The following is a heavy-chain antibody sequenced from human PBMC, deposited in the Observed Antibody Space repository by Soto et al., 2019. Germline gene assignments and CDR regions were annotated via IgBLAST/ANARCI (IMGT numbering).Heavy chain of an antibody. J-gene: IGHJ4*02. V-gene: IGHV1-46*01. CDR1: GYTFTSYY. CDR3: ARDIAVADSFDY. Sequence: QVQLVQSGAEVKKPGTSVKVSCKASGYTFTSYYMHWVRQAPGQGLEWMGIINPSGGSTSYAQKFQGRVSMTRDTSTSTVYMELSRLRSEDTAVYYCARDIAVADSFDYWGQGTLVPVSS. CDR2: INPSGGST. D-gene: IGHD6-19*01.